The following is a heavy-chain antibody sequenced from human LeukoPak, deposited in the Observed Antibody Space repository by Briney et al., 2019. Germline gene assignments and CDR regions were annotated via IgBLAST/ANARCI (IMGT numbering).Heavy chain of an antibody. V-gene: IGHV3-30-3*01. CDR2: ISYDGSNK. D-gene: IGHD6-13*01. CDR1: GFTFSSYA. Sequence: QTGGSLRLSCAASGFTFSSYAMHWVRQAPGKGLEWGAVISYDGSNKYYADSVKGRFTISRDNSKNTLYLQTNSLRAEDTAVYYCARAGSPNWFDPWGQGTLVTVSS. J-gene: IGHJ5*02. CDR3: ARAGSPNWFDP.